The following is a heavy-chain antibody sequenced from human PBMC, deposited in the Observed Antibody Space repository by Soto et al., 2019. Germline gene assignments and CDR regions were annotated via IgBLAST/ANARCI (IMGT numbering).Heavy chain of an antibody. V-gene: IGHV3-30*18. Sequence: GGSLRLSCAASGFTFSSYGMHWVRQAPGKGLEWVAVISYDGSNKYYADSVKGRFTISRDNSKNTLYLQMNSLRAEDTAVYYCAKEDYYDSQGAFDYWGQGTLVTVSS. CDR1: GFTFSSYG. CDR3: AKEDYYDSQGAFDY. CDR2: ISYDGSNK. J-gene: IGHJ4*02. D-gene: IGHD3-22*01.